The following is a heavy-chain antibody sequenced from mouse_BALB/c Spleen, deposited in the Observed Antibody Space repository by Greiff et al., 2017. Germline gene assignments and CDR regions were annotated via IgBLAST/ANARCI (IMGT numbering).Heavy chain of an antibody. D-gene: IGHD1-1*01. V-gene: IGHV5-9-3*01. CDR3: ARHRKYYDY. J-gene: IGHJ2*01. CDR1: GFTFSSYA. CDR2: ISSGGSYT. Sequence: DVQLQESGGGLVKPGGSLKLSCAASGFTFSSYAMSWVRQTPEKRLEWVATISSGGSYTYYPDSVKGRFTISRDNAKNTLYLQMSSLRSEDTAMYYCARHRKYYDYWGQGTTLTVSS.